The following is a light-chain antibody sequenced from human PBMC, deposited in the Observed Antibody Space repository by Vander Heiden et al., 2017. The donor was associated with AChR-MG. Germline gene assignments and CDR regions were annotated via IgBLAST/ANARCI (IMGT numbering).Light chain of an antibody. CDR2: GAS. J-gene: IGKJ2*01. CDR3: QQYGNSPPT. V-gene: IGKV3-20*01. CDR1: QSVSSSY. Sequence: EIVLTQSPGTLYLSPGERATLSCRASQSVSSSYLAWYQQKPGQTPRLLIYGASSRATGIPDRFSGSGSGTDFTLTISRLEPEDFAVYYCQQYGNSPPTFGQGTKLEIK.